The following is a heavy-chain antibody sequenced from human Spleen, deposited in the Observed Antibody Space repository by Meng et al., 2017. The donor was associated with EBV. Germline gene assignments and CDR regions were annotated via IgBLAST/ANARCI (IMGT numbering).Heavy chain of an antibody. CDR1: GDSIDSINW. CDR2: IYHSGHT. CDR3: ATAHCSGGGCPGGS. J-gene: IGHJ5*02. Sequence: QVRRLWSGQGPVKPSGTLSLTCAVSGDSIDSINWWNWVRQPPGKGLEWIGEIYHSGHTNYNPSLRSRVIMSVDKSKNQFSLDLTSVTAADTAIYYCATAHCSGGGCPGGSWGQGTLVTVSS. D-gene: IGHD2-15*01. V-gene: IGHV4-4*02.